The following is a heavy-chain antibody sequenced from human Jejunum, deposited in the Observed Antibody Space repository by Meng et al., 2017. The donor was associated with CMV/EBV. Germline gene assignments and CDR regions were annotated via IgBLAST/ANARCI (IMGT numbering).Heavy chain of an antibody. D-gene: IGHD2-21*02. Sequence: GFTFSSYGMTWVRQAPGKGLDWVSTISGSGDRTYYSDSVKGRFTISRDNSKSTLYLQMNSLRAEDTAVYFCAKYNYGDFINWLDPWGQGTLVTVSS. J-gene: IGHJ5*02. CDR2: ISGSGDRT. CDR3: AKYNYGDFINWLDP. V-gene: IGHV3-23*01. CDR1: GFTFSSYG.